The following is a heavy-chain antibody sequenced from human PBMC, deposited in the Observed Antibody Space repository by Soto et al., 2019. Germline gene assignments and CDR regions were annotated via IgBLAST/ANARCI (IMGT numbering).Heavy chain of an antibody. Sequence: LRLSCAASGFTFSDYYMSWIRQAPGKGLEWVSYISSSSSYTNYADSVKGRFTISRDNAKNSLYLQMNSLRAEDTAVYYCARAVATEAYFDYWGQGTLVTVSS. CDR3: ARAVATEAYFDY. V-gene: IGHV3-11*06. CDR2: ISSSSSYT. CDR1: GFTFSDYY. D-gene: IGHD5-12*01. J-gene: IGHJ4*02.